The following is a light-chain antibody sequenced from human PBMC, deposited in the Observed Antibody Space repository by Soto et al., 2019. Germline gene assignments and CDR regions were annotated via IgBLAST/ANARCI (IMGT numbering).Light chain of an antibody. CDR2: DAS. CDR3: QQRSNWPLT. CDR1: QSVSSY. V-gene: IGKV3-11*01. Sequence: EIVLTQSPATLSLSPGERATLSCRASQSVSSYLAWYQQKPGQAPRLLIYDASNRATGIPARFSGSGSGTDFTLTIISLEPEDFAVCYWQQRSNWPLTFGGGTKVEIK. J-gene: IGKJ4*01.